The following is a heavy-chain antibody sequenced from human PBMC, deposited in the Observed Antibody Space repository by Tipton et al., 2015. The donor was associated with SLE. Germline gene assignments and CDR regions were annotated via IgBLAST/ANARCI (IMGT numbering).Heavy chain of an antibody. Sequence: TLSLTCTVSGGSISSSSYYWGWIRQPPGKGLDWIGSIYYSGSTYYNPSLKSRVTISVDTSKNQFSLKLSSVTAADTAVYYCRLITITSLFDYWGQGTLVTVSS. CDR2: IYYSGST. D-gene: IGHD3-16*01. V-gene: IGHV4-39*07. CDR3: RLITITSLFDY. J-gene: IGHJ4*02. CDR1: GGSISSSSYY.